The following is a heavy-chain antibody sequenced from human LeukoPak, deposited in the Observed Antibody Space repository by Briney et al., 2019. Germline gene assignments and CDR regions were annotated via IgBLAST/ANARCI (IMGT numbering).Heavy chain of an antibody. CDR3: AREDHTARGLDY. D-gene: IGHD5-18*01. Sequence: ASVKVSCKASGYTFTSYYMHWVRQAPGQGLEWMGIINPSGGSTSYAQKFQGRVTMTRDTSTSTVYMELSSLRSEDTAVYYRAREDHTARGLDYWGQGTLVTVSS. CDR2: INPSGGST. CDR1: GYTFTSYY. V-gene: IGHV1-46*01. J-gene: IGHJ4*02.